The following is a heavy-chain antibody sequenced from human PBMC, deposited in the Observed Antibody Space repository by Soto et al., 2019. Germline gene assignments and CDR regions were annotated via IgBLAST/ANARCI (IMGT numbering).Heavy chain of an antibody. CDR1: GYTFTSYY. D-gene: IGHD3-22*01. Sequence: ASVEVSCKASGYTFTSYYMHWVRQAPGQGLEWMGIINPSGGSTSYAQKFQGRVTMTRDTSTSTVYMELSSLRSADPAVYYCARVRRSSGYYYVYWGQGTPVTVSS. CDR2: INPSGGST. V-gene: IGHV1-46*01. J-gene: IGHJ4*02. CDR3: ARVRRSSGYYYVY.